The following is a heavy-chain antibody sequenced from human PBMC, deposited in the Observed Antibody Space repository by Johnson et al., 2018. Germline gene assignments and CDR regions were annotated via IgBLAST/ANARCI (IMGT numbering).Heavy chain of an antibody. D-gene: IGHD1-1*01. J-gene: IGHJ3*02. CDR1: GITFSSYG. Sequence: VQLVQSGGGVVQPGRSLGLSCAVSGITFSSYGMHWVRQAPGKGLVWVSRINSDGSSTNNADSVKGRFTISRDNAKNTLYLQLNSLRAEDTAVYYCARDLGYNAFDIWVQGTMVTVSS. V-gene: IGHV3-74*01. CDR3: ARDLGYNAFDI. CDR2: INSDGSST.